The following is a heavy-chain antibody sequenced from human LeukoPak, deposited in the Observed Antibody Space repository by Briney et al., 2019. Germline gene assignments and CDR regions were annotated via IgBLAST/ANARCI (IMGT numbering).Heavy chain of an antibody. CDR2: ISSGSREI. J-gene: IGHJ4*02. CDR3: ARDLGSAYYYSFDY. Sequence: GGSLRLSCAASGXTFSNYSMNWVRQAPGKGLEWVSSISSGSREIYYADSVKGRITVSRDNAKNSLYLQMNSLRAEDTAVYYCARDLGSAYYYSFDYRGQGTLVTVSS. D-gene: IGHD3-22*01. CDR1: GXTFSNYS. V-gene: IGHV3-21*01.